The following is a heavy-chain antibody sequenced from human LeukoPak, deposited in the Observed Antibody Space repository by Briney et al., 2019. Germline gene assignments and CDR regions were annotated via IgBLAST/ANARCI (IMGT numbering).Heavy chain of an antibody. D-gene: IGHD2-2*02. CDR2: INHSGST. CDR1: GGSFSDYY. J-gene: IGHJ5*02. CDR3: ARIPEGWFDP. V-gene: IGHV4-34*01. Sequence: SETLSLTCAVYGGSFSDYYWTWIRQPPGKGLEWIGEINHSGSTNYNPSLKSRVTISVDTSKNNFSLKLSSMTAADTAVYYCARIPEGWFDPWGQGTLVTVSS.